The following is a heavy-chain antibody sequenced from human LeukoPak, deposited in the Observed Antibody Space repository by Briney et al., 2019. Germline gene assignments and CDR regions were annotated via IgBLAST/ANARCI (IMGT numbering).Heavy chain of an antibody. CDR1: GGSISSYY. CDR2: IYYSGST. CDR3: ARGPHYGDYVIGY. Sequence: PSETLSLTCTVSGGSISSYYWSWIRQPPGKGLEWIGYIYYSGSTNYNPSLKSRVTISVDTSKNQFSLKLSSVTAADTAVYYCARGPHYGDYVIGYWGQGTLVTVSS. J-gene: IGHJ4*02. V-gene: IGHV4-59*01. D-gene: IGHD4-17*01.